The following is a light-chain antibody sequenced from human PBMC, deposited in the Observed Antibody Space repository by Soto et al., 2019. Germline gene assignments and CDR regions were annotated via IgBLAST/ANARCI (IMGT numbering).Light chain of an antibody. CDR3: LQANRVPLS. J-gene: IGKJ5*01. CDR2: AAS. Sequence: DIPMTQSPSSVSGSVGDRVTITCRASQGISTNLAWYQQKPGKAPKLLIYAASSLQSGVPPRFSGSGSGTDFTLTISSLQPEDFAIYYCLQANRVPLSFGQGTRLEI. CDR1: QGISTN. V-gene: IGKV1-12*01.